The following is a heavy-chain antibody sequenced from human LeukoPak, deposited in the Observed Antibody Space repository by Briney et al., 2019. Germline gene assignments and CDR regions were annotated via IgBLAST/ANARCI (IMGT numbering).Heavy chain of an antibody. J-gene: IGHJ3*02. CDR1: GFTFSSYS. CDR3: ARSPPTTYYYDSSGPPDAFDI. D-gene: IGHD3-22*01. CDR2: ISSSSRTI. Sequence: GGSLRLSCAASGFTFSSYSMNWVRQAPGKGLEWVSYISSSSRTIYYADSVKGRFTISRDNAKNSLYLQMNSLRAEDTAVYYCARSPPTTYYYDSSGPPDAFDIWGQGTMVTVSS. V-gene: IGHV3-48*01.